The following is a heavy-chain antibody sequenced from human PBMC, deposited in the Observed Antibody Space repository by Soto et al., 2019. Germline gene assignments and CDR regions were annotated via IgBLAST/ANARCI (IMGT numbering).Heavy chain of an antibody. CDR3: SRSPRGRDWYFYGLDV. CDR1: GFTFGDYA. J-gene: IGHJ6*02. D-gene: IGHD3-10*01. CDR2: IRSKTHGGAT. V-gene: IGHV3-49*03. Sequence: PGGSLRLSCTGSGFTFGDYALNWLRQVPGKGLEWVGLIRSKTHGGATEYATSVRGRFTISRDDSQSIASLQMNGLKIEDTGVYYCSRSPRGRDWYFYGLDVWGQGTTVTVSS.